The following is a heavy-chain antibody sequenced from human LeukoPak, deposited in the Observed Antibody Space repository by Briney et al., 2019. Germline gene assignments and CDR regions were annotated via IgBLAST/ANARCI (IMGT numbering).Heavy chain of an antibody. J-gene: IGHJ3*02. Sequence: NPSETLSLTCTVSGGSISSYYWSWIRQPPGKGLEWIGYIYYSGSTNYNPSLKSRVTISVDTSKNQFSLKLSSVTAADTAVYYCARDLPFHDYGDYVDAFDIWGQGTMVTVSS. CDR3: ARDLPFHDYGDYVDAFDI. V-gene: IGHV4-59*01. D-gene: IGHD4-17*01. CDR1: GGSISSYY. CDR2: IYYSGST.